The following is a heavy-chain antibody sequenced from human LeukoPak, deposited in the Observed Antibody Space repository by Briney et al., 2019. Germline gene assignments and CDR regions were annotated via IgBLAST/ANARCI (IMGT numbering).Heavy chain of an antibody. Sequence: ASVKVSCKASGYTFIRYGINWVRQDPGQGLEWMGWITAYNGNTNYAQKLQGRVTMTTDTSTSTAYMEPRSLRSDDTAVYYCARAGYDTLTLAPDPANDYWGQGTLVTVSS. CDR2: ITAYNGNT. V-gene: IGHV1-18*01. D-gene: IGHD3-9*01. CDR1: GYTFIRYG. J-gene: IGHJ4*01. CDR3: ARAGYDTLTLAPDPANDY.